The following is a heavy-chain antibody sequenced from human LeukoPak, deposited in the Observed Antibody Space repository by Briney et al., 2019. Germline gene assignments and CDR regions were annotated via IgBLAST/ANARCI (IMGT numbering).Heavy chain of an antibody. CDR2: ISGSGGST. CDR1: GFTFSSYA. D-gene: IGHD3-3*01. V-gene: IGHV3-23*01. Sequence: GGSLRLSCAASGFTFSSYAMSWVRQAPGKGLEWVSAISGSGGSTYFADSVKGRFTISRDNSKNTLYLQMNSLRAEDTAVYYCAKRPHSGPTIFGGVTPLFDFWGQGTLVTVSS. CDR3: AKRPHSGPTIFGGVTPLFDF. J-gene: IGHJ4*02.